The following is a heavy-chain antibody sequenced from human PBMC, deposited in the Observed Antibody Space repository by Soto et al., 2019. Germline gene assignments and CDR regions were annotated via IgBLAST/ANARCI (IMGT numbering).Heavy chain of an antibody. CDR3: ARSKGDGYNSFDY. V-gene: IGHV1-2*04. Sequence: ASVKVSCKASGYTFTGYYMHWVRQAPGQGLEWMGWINPNSGGTNYAKKFQGWVTMTRDTSISTAYMELSRLRSDDTAVYSCARSKGDGYNSFDYWGQGTLVTVSS. CDR2: INPNSGGT. CDR1: GYTFTGYY. J-gene: IGHJ4*02. D-gene: IGHD5-12*01.